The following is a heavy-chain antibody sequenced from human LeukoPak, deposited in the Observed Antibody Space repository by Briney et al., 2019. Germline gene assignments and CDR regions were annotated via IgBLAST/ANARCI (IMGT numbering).Heavy chain of an antibody. V-gene: IGHV3-21*04. Sequence: GGSLRLSCAASGFTFSGYSMNWVRQAPGMGLEWVSSISSSSTYMYYADSLKGRFTISRDNARNSLYLQMNSLRAEDTAVYYCAREWRYNSGWYRDYYGMDVWGQGTTVTVSS. D-gene: IGHD6-19*01. CDR1: GFTFSGYS. CDR2: ISSSSTYM. CDR3: AREWRYNSGWYRDYYGMDV. J-gene: IGHJ6*02.